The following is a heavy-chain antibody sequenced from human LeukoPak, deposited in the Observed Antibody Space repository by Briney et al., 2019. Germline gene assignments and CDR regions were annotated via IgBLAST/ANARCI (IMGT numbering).Heavy chain of an antibody. CDR3: ARDRAGYYDSSGLFDY. Sequence: SETLSLTCAVYGGSFSGYYWSWIRQPPGKGLEWIGEINHSGGTNYNPSLKSRVTISVDTSKNQFSLKLSSVTAADTAVYYCARDRAGYYDSSGLFDYWGQGTLVTVSS. J-gene: IGHJ4*02. V-gene: IGHV4-34*01. D-gene: IGHD3-22*01. CDR2: INHSGGT. CDR1: GGSFSGYY.